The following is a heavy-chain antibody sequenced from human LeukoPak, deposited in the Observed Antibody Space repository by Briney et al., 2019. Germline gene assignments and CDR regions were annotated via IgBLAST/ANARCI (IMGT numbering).Heavy chain of an antibody. J-gene: IGHJ4*02. CDR2: IYSGGSA. D-gene: IGHD3-3*01. CDR3: ARVSQPLDHTGYDFWSGQGFVEDY. Sequence: GGSLRLSCAASGFTVSSNYISWVRQAPEKGLEWVSLIYSGGSAYYADSVKGRFATSTDNSKKTLDLQMNSLRAEDTAVYYCARVSQPLDHTGYDFWSGQGFVEDYWGQGTLVTVSS. V-gene: IGHV3-66*02. CDR1: GFTVSSNY.